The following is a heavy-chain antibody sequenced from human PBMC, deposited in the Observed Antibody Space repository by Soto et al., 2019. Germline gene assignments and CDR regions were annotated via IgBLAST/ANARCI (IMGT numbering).Heavy chain of an antibody. V-gene: IGHV4-34*01. D-gene: IGHD3-3*01. CDR1: GGSFSGYY. Sequence: QVQLQQWGAGLLKPSETLSLTCAVYGGSFSGYYWSWIRQPPGKGLEWIGEINHSGSTNYNPSLKSRVTISVDTSKNQFSLKLSSVTAADTAVYYCARERITIFGVVIIYDAFDIWGQGTMLTVSS. J-gene: IGHJ3*02. CDR2: INHSGST. CDR3: ARERITIFGVVIIYDAFDI.